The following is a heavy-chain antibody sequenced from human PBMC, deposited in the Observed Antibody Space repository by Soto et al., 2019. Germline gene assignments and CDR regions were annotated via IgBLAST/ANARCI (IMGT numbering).Heavy chain of an antibody. D-gene: IGHD6-13*01. CDR1: GYSFTTYW. CDR2: IDPSDSYT. Sequence: GESLKISCQGSGYSFTTYWISWVRQMPGKGLEWMGRIDPSDSYTNYSPSFQGHVTMSVDKSISTAYLQWSSLKASDTAMYYCARHPKSWISAAGPVDYWGQGTLVTVSS. J-gene: IGHJ4*02. V-gene: IGHV5-10-1*01. CDR3: ARHPKSWISAAGPVDY.